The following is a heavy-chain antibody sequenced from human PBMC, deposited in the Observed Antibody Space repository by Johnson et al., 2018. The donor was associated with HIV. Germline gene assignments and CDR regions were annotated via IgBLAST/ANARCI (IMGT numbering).Heavy chain of an antibody. CDR2: IYSGGST. V-gene: IGHV3-66*01. D-gene: IGHD5-24*01. CDR1: GFTFSSYW. Sequence: VQLVESGGGVVQPGGSLRLSCAASGFTFSSYWMSWVRQAPGKVLEWVSLIYSGGSTYYADSVKGRFTISRDNSKNTLYLQMNSLRAEDTAVYYCARGEMATTYHAAFYIWGQGTMVTVSS. J-gene: IGHJ3*02. CDR3: ARGEMATTYHAAFYI.